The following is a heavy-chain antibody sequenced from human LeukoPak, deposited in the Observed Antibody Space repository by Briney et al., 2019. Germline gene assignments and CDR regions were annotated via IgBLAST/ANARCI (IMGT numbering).Heavy chain of an antibody. CDR3: ARVDRVNYYDSSGYYYGAFDI. CDR1: GGSISSYY. V-gene: IGHV4-59*01. J-gene: IGHJ3*02. D-gene: IGHD3-22*01. CDR2: IYYSGTT. Sequence: SETLSLTCTISGGSISSYYWSWIRQPPGKGLEWLGYIYYSGTTNYNPSLKSRVTISVDTSKNQFSLKLSSVTAADTAVYYCARVDRVNYYDSSGYYYGAFDIWGQGTMVTVSS.